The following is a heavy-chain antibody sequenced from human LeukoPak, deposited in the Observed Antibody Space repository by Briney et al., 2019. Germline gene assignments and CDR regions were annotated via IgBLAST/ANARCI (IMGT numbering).Heavy chain of an antibody. V-gene: IGHV3-74*01. CDR2: INSDGSWT. D-gene: IGHD2/OR15-2a*01. Sequence: GGSLRLSCAASGNYWMHWVRQVPGKGLVWVSHINSDGSWTSYADSVKGRFTISKDNAKNAVYLQMNSLRAEDTAVYYCVSFYETYWGRGTLVTVSS. CDR1: GNYW. J-gene: IGHJ4*02. CDR3: VSFYETY.